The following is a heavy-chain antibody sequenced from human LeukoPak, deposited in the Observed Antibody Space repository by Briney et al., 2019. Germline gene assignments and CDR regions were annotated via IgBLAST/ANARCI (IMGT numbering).Heavy chain of an antibody. CDR1: GFTFSSYG. V-gene: IGHV3-30*18. J-gene: IGHJ6*02. Sequence: GRTLRLSCAASGFTFSSYGMHWVRQAPGKGLEWVAVTSYDGSNKYYADSVKGRFTISRDNSKNTLYLQMNSLRAEDTAVYYCAKANREYYGSGSYSPYYYYGMDVWGQGTTVTVSS. CDR3: AKANREYYGSGSYSPYYYYGMDV. D-gene: IGHD3-10*01. CDR2: TSYDGSNK.